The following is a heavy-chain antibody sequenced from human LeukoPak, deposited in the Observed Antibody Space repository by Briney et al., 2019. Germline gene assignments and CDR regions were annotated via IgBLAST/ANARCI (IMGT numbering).Heavy chain of an antibody. V-gene: IGHV4-59*01. CDR3: ARGCSAGTPHNWFDP. CDR1: GGSISGYY. D-gene: IGHD6-13*01. Sequence: SETLSLTCTVSGGSISGYYWSWIRQPPGRGLEWIGYIYYSGSTNYNPSLKSRVTISVDTSKNQFSLKLSSVTAADTAVYYCARGCSAGTPHNWFDPWGQGTLVTVSS. J-gene: IGHJ5*02. CDR2: IYYSGST.